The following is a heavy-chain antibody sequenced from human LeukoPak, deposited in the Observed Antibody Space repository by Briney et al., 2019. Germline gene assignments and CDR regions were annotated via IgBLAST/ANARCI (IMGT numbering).Heavy chain of an antibody. CDR1: GGSISSYY. J-gene: IGHJ5*02. D-gene: IGHD3-10*01. Sequence: PSETLSLTCTVSGGSISSYYWSWIRQPPGKGLEWIGYIYYSGSTNCNPSLKSRVTISVDTSKNQFSLKLSSVTAADTAVYYCARHVGTPITMVRGVRNWFDPWGQGTLVTVSS. CDR3: ARHVGTPITMVRGVRNWFDP. CDR2: IYYSGST. V-gene: IGHV4-59*08.